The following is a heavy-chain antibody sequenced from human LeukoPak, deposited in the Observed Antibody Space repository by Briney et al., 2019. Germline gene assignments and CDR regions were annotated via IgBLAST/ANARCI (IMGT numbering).Heavy chain of an antibody. CDR1: GGSISSYY. CDR2: IYYSGST. D-gene: IGHD2-2*01. V-gene: IGHV4-59*08. J-gene: IGHJ6*02. CDR3: ARHGAVVPAAKAHYGMDV. Sequence: PWETLSLTCTVSGGSISSYYWSWIRQPPGKGLEWIGYIYYSGSTNYNPSLKSRVTISVDTSKNQFSLKLSSVTAADTAVYYCARHGAVVPAAKAHYGMDVWGQRTTVTVSS.